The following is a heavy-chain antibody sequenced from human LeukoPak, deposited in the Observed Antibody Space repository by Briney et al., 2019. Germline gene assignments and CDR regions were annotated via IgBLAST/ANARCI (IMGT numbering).Heavy chain of an antibody. CDR3: ARATVTTLDY. CDR2: INHSGRT. J-gene: IGHJ4*02. Sequence: SETLSLTCAVYGGSFSGYYWSWIRQPPGKGLEWIGEINHSGRTNYNPSLKSRVTISVDTSKNQFSLKLSSVTAADTAVYYCARATVTTLDYWGQGTLVTVSS. CDR1: GGSFSGYY. V-gene: IGHV4-34*01. D-gene: IGHD4-11*01.